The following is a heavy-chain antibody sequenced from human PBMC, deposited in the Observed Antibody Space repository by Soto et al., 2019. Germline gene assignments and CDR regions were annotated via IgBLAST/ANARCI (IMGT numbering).Heavy chain of an antibody. J-gene: IGHJ4*02. CDR2: IYYSGSS. CDR1: GGSISSGDYY. CDR3: GRGGWGGYDSGPVYY. Sequence: PSETLSLTCTVSGGSISSGDYYWSWIRQPPGKGLEWIGYIYYSGSSYYNPSLKSRVTISIDTSKNQFSLKLSSVTAADTAVYYCGRGGWGGYDSGPVYYWGQGTLVTVSS. D-gene: IGHD5-12*01. V-gene: IGHV4-30-4*02.